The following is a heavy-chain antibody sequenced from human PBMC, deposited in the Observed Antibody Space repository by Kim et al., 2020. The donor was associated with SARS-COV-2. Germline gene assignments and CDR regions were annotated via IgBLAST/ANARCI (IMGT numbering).Heavy chain of an antibody. CDR1: GFTFSDYS. Sequence: GGSLRLSCAASGFTFSDYSMNWVRQAPGKGLEWVSYISSSSSIIYYTDSVKGRFTISRDNAKNSLSLRMNSLRDEDTAVYYCAKDREIGTLGYYYGMDVWGQGTTVTVAS. J-gene: IGHJ6*02. CDR2: ISSSSSII. CDR3: AKDREIGTLGYYYGMDV. D-gene: IGHD1-1*01. V-gene: IGHV3-48*02.